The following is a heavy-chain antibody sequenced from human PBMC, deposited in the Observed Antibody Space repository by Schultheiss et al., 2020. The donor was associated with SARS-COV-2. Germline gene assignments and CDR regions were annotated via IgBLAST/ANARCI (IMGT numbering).Heavy chain of an antibody. CDR3: ARALKVDTAMVGY. V-gene: IGHV3-30-3*01. Sequence: GGSLRLSCAASGFTFSTYAMHWVRQAPGKGLEWVTVTSYDGSITYYADSVKGRFTISRDNSKNTLYLQMNSLRAEDTAVYYCARALKVDTAMVGYWGQGTLVTVSS. CDR1: GFTFSTYA. CDR2: TSYDGSIT. J-gene: IGHJ4*02. D-gene: IGHD5-18*01.